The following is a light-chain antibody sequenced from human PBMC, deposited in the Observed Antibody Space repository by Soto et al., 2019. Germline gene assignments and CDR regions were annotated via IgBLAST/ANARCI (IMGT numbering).Light chain of an antibody. Sequence: SVLTQPPSASGTPGQGVTISCSGSTSNIGSNYVYWYQQLPGTAPKLLIYRNNQRPSGVPDRFSGSKSGTSASLAISGLRSDDEADYFCATWDDSLNAFYVLGTGKKVTV. J-gene: IGLJ1*01. CDR2: RNN. CDR3: ATWDDSLNAFYV. V-gene: IGLV1-47*01. CDR1: TSNIGSNY.